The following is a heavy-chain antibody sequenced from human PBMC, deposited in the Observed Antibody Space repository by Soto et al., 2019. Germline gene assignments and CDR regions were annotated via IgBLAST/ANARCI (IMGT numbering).Heavy chain of an antibody. CDR1: GGSISSYY. V-gene: IGHV4-59*01. CDR2: IYYSGST. J-gene: IGHJ5*02. Sequence: SETLSLTCTVSGGSISSYYWSWIRQPPGKGLEWIGYIYYSGSTNYNPSLKSRVTISVDTSKNQFSLKLSSVTAADTAVYYCARGRYYDFWSGCDPWGQGTLVTVSS. D-gene: IGHD3-3*01. CDR3: ARGRYYDFWSGCDP.